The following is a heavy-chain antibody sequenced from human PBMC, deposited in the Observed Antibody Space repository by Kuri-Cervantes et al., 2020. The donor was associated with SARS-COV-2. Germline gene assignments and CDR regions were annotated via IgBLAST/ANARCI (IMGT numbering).Heavy chain of an antibody. CDR3: ARAGYYCSSTSCPSLPDY. CDR1: GGTFISYA. J-gene: IGHJ4*02. D-gene: IGHD2-2*01. V-gene: IGHV1-8*03. Sequence: ASVKVSCKASGGTFISYAISWVRQAPGQGLEWMGWMNPNSGNTGYAQKFQGRVTITRNTSISTAYMELSSLRSEDTAVYYCARAGYYCSSTSCPSLPDYWGQGTLVTVSS. CDR2: MNPNSGNT.